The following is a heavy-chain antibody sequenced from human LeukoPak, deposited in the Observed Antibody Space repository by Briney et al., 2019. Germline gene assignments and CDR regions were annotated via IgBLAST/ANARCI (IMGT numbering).Heavy chain of an antibody. V-gene: IGHV3-74*01. CDR1: GFTFSSYW. CDR2: IKGDGSAA. D-gene: IGHD4-11*01. CDR3: ARQTTVNTIYLYGMDV. Sequence: GGSLRLSCAASGFTFSSYWMHWVRQVPGKGLVWVSDIKGDGSAATYADSVKGRFTISRDNAKNTLYLQMNTLRVEDTAVYYCARQTTVNTIYLYGMDVWGQGTTVTVSS. J-gene: IGHJ6*02.